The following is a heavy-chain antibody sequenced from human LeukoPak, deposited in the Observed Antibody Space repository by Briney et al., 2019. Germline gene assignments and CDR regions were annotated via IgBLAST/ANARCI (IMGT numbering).Heavy chain of an antibody. CDR2: IKQDGSEQ. D-gene: IGHD3-22*01. J-gene: IGHJ4*02. CDR3: ARDLYRIVVLPHYFDY. Sequence: GGSLRLSCAPSGFSFSSYWMAWVRQAPGKGREWVGKIKQDGSEQYYVDSLQGRFTISRDNAKNSLYLQMNSLRVEDPAVYYCARDLYRIVVLPHYFDYWGQGALVPVSS. V-gene: IGHV3-7*01. CDR1: GFSFSSYW.